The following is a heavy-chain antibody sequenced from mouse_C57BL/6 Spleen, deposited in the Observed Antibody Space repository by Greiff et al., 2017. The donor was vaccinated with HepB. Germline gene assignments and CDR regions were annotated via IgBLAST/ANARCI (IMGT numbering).Heavy chain of an antibody. CDR3: AREGGSPWYFDV. Sequence: VKLQESGAELVKPGASVKISCKASGYAFSSYWMNWVKQRPGKGLEWIGQIYPGDGDTNYNGKFKGKATLTADKSSSTAYMQLSSLTSEDSAVYFCAREGGSPWYFDVWGTGTTVTVSS. CDR1: GYAFSSYW. J-gene: IGHJ1*03. V-gene: IGHV1-80*01. CDR2: IYPGDGDT. D-gene: IGHD1-1*01.